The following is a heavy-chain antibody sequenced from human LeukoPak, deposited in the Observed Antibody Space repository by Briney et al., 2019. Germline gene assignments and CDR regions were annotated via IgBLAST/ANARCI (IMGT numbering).Heavy chain of an antibody. D-gene: IGHD6-13*01. Sequence: GGSLRLSCAASGFTFSSYAMHWVRQAPGKGLEWVAVISYDGSNKYYADSVKGRFTISRDNSKNTLYLQMNSLRAEDTAVYYCARGGTAAGHRDYFDYWGQGTLVTVSS. J-gene: IGHJ4*02. V-gene: IGHV3-30-3*01. CDR2: ISYDGSNK. CDR3: ARGGTAAGHRDYFDY. CDR1: GFTFSSYA.